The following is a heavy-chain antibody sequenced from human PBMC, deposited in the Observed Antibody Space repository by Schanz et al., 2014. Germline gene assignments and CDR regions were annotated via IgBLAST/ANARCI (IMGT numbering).Heavy chain of an antibody. CDR3: ASSGAGYSSSWDFDY. Sequence: QVQLVQSGAEVKKPGPSVKVSCKASGYTFSSYTISWVRQAPGQGLEWMGRIISILDVGNYAQKFQGRVTMTTDTSTGTAYMELSSLRSEDTAVYYCASSGAGYSSSWDFDYWGQGTLVTVSS. CDR2: IISILDVG. J-gene: IGHJ4*02. CDR1: GYTFSSYT. V-gene: IGHV1-69*02. D-gene: IGHD6-13*01.